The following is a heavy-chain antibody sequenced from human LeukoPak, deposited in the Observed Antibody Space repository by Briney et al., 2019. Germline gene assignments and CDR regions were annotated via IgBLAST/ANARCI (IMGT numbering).Heavy chain of an antibody. CDR2: IFINGAT. D-gene: IGHD3-3*02. J-gene: IGHJ6*02. CDR1: GGAIANSY. CDR3: ARTIALPGGGRDYGLDV. V-gene: IGHV4-4*07. Sequence: SATLSLTCSVSGGAIANSYWTWVRQPSRGGLERIGRIFINGATNYNPSLQGRVTLSLDTSKNQFSLKLTSVTAADTAIYYCARTIALPGGGRDYGLDVWGQGTTVTVSS.